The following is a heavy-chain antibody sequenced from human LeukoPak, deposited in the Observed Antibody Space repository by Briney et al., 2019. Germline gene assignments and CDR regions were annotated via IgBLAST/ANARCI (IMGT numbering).Heavy chain of an antibody. Sequence: ASVKVSCKASGYTFTTYDINWVRQATGQGLEWMGWMNPNSGNTGDALKFQGRVTMTRNTSISTAYMELSSLRSEDTAVYYCARGRVGRYFDSLSYYIPPTGFDYWGQGTLVTVSS. J-gene: IGHJ4*02. D-gene: IGHD3-9*01. CDR1: GYTFTTYD. CDR3: ARGRVGRYFDSLSYYIPPTGFDY. CDR2: MNPNSGNT. V-gene: IGHV1-8*02.